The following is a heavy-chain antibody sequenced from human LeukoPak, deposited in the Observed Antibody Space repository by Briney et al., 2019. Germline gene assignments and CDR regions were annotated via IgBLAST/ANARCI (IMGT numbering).Heavy chain of an antibody. V-gene: IGHV4-34*01. Sequence: PSGTLSLTCAVSGGSFSAFFWRWIRQPPGKGLEWIGDVGHSGSADYNPSLKSRVTVSADPSKTQFSLKLTSVTAADTAVYYCATRGDYSDTSGNSYDALDIWGQGTMVTVSS. J-gene: IGHJ3*02. CDR2: VGHSGSA. CDR3: ATRGDYSDTSGNSYDALDI. D-gene: IGHD3-22*01. CDR1: GGSFSAFF.